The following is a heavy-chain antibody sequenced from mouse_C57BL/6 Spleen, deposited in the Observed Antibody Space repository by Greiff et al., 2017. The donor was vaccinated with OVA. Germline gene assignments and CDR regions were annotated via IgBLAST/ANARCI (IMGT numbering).Heavy chain of an antibody. D-gene: IGHD2-3*01. CDR2: ISSGSSTI. V-gene: IGHV5-17*01. CDR3: ARIYDGYHGYFDV. CDR1: GFTFSDYG. J-gene: IGHJ1*03. Sequence: EVKLEESGGGLVKPGGSLKLSCAASGFTFSDYGMHWVRQAPEKGLEWVAYISSGSSTIYYADTVKGRFTIYRDNAKNTLFLQMTSLRSEDTAMYYCARIYDGYHGYFDVWGTGTTVTVSS.